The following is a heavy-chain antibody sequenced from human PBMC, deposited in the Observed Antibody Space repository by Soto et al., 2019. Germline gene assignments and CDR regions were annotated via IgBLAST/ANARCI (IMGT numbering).Heavy chain of an antibody. Sequence: PSETLSLTCAVSGVPSSSGNWWPWVRQTPQRGLEYIGEIFHDGTANYYPSFERRVAISVDTSKNPFSLKLTSVTAADTAISFCARLVYDTRLNYMYFYFWGQGALVTVSS. J-gene: IGHJ4*02. CDR1: GVPSSSGNW. D-gene: IGHD3-10*01. V-gene: IGHV4-4*02. CDR3: ARLVYDTRLNYMYFYF. CDR2: IFHDGTA.